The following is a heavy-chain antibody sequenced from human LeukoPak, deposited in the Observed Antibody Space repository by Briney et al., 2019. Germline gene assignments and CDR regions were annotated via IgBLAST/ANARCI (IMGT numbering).Heavy chain of an antibody. CDR1: GFTFSSYS. J-gene: IGHJ4*02. Sequence: GGSLRLSCAASGFTFSSYSMNWVRQAPGKGLEWVSSISSSSSYIYYADSVKGRLTISRDNAKNSLYLQMNSLRAEDTAVYYCARDPPLIAVAGSRYFDYWGQGTLVTVSS. D-gene: IGHD6-19*01. CDR2: ISSSSSYI. V-gene: IGHV3-21*01. CDR3: ARDPPLIAVAGSRYFDY.